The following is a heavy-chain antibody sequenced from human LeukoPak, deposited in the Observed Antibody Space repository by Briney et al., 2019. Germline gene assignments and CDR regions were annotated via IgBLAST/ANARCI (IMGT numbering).Heavy chain of an antibody. CDR1: GFTFSSYA. D-gene: IGHD2-15*01. V-gene: IGHV3-23*01. CDR2: ISGSGGST. CDR3: AKPRGYCSGGSCNDYFDY. J-gene: IGHJ4*02. Sequence: GGSLRLSCAASGFTFSSYAMSWVRQAPGKGLEWVSAISGSGGSTYYADSGKGRFTISRDNSKNTLYLQMNSLRAEDTAVYYCAKPRGYCSGGSCNDYFDYWGQGTLVTVSS.